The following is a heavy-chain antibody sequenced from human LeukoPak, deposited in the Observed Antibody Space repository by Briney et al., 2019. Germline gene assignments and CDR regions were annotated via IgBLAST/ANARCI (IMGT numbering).Heavy chain of an antibody. J-gene: IGHJ4*02. CDR2: ITPSGGT. Sequence: ASVKVSCKASGYTFTSYAIHWVRQAPGQGLEWMGWITPSGGTNYPQKFQGRVVITWDTSITTAYMDLSRLTSDDTAVYYCARHRYGDGFAHLDYWGQGALVTVSS. V-gene: IGHV1-2*02. CDR3: ARHRYGDGFAHLDY. D-gene: IGHD5-24*01. CDR1: GYTFTSYA.